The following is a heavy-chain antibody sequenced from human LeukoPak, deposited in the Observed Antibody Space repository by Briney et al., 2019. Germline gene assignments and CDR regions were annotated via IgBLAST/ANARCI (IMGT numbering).Heavy chain of an antibody. J-gene: IGHJ4*02. CDR1: GLTFSSYG. CDR2: ISSSSSYI. V-gene: IGHV3-21*01. D-gene: IGHD3-22*01. CDR3: ARASAVDSSGYDN. Sequence: PGGTLRLSRAASGLTFSSYGMSWVRQAPGKGLEWVSSISSSSSYIYYADSVKGRFTISRDNAKNSLYLQMNSLRAEDTAVYYCARASAVDSSGYDNWGQGTLVTVSS.